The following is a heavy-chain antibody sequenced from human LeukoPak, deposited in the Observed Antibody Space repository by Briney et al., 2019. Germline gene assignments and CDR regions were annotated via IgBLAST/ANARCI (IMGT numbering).Heavy chain of an antibody. CDR3: ARESRREGYRFDY. CDR2: VHYTGNT. D-gene: IGHD5-24*01. Sequence: SETLSLTCTVSGGSISSDYWSWIRQPPGKGLEWIGYVHYTGNTNYNPSLKSRLTISVDTSKNQFSLKLSSVTAVDTAVYYCARESRREGYRFDYWGQGTLVTVSS. J-gene: IGHJ4*02. V-gene: IGHV4-59*01. CDR1: GGSISSDY.